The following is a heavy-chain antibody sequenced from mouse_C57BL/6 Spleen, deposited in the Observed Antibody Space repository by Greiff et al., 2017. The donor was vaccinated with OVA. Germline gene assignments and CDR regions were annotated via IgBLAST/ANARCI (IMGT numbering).Heavy chain of an antibody. CDR1: GYTFTSYW. D-gene: IGHD1-1*01. J-gene: IGHJ3*01. CDR2: IYPSDSET. V-gene: IGHV1-61*01. CDR3: ARGYYGSSYEFAY. Sequence: QVQLQQPGAELVRPGSSVKLSCKASGYTFTSYWMDWVKQRPGQGLEWIGNIYPSDSETHYNQKFKDKATLTVDKSSSTAYMQLSSLTSEDSAVYYGARGYYGSSYEFAYWGQGTLVTVSA.